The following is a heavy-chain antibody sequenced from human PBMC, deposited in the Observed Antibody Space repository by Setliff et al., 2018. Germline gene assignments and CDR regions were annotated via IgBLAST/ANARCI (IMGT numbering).Heavy chain of an antibody. CDR2: IIPILGIA. CDR1: GGTFSSYA. J-gene: IGHJ5*02. Sequence: SVKVSCKASGGTFSSYAISWVRQAPGQGLEWMGGIIPILGIANYAQKFQGRVTITADKSTSTAYMELSSLRSEDTAVYYCARGWAGYCSGGSCGEWFDPWGQGTLVTVSS. CDR3: ARGWAGYCSGGSCGEWFDP. D-gene: IGHD2-15*01. V-gene: IGHV1-69*10.